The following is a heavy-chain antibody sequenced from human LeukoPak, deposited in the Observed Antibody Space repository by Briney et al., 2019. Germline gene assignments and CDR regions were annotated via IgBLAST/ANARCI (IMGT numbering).Heavy chain of an antibody. J-gene: IGHJ4*02. V-gene: IGHV1-2*02. D-gene: IGHD4-11*01. CDR3: ARDAIVRGYSNSDY. Sequence: GASVKVSCKTSGYTFTGYYMHWVRQAPGQGLEWMGWINPNSGGTNYAQKFQGRVTMTRDTSISTAYMELSRLTSDDTAVYYCARDAIVRGYSNSDYWGQGTLVTVSS. CDR2: INPNSGGT. CDR1: GYTFTGYY.